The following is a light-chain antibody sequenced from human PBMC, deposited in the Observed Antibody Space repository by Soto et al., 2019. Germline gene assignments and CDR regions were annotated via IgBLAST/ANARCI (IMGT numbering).Light chain of an antibody. Sequence: QSVLTQPASVSGFPGRSITISRNGTSSDVGSYNLVSWYQQHPGKAPKLMIYEGSKRPSGVSNRFSGSKSGNTASLTISGLQAEDEADYYCCSYAGSSTFVFGTGTKVTVL. CDR2: EGS. J-gene: IGLJ1*01. CDR1: SSDVGSYNL. V-gene: IGLV2-23*03. CDR3: CSYAGSSTFV.